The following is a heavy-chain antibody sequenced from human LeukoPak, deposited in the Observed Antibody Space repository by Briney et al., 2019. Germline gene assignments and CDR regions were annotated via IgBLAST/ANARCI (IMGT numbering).Heavy chain of an antibody. J-gene: IGHJ4*02. CDR3: ARAVRGYYFDY. Sequence: GGSLRLSCAASGFTFSSYAMSWVRQAPGKGLEWVSAISGSGGTTYYADSVKGRFTISRDNSKNTLYLQMNSLRAEDTAVYFCARAVRGYYFDYWGQGTLVTVSS. V-gene: IGHV3-23*01. CDR2: ISGSGGTT. D-gene: IGHD3-22*01. CDR1: GFTFSSYA.